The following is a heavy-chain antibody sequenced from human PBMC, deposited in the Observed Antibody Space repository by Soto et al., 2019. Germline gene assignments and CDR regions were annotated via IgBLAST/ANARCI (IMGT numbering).Heavy chain of an antibody. D-gene: IGHD4-17*01. CDR2: IYYSGST. J-gene: IGHJ4*02. CDR1: GGSISSGGYY. CDR3: ARCYYGDYANFDY. V-gene: IGHV4-31*03. Sequence: SETLSLTCTVSGGSISSGGYYWSWIRQHPGKGLEWIGYIYYSGSTYYNPSLKSRVTISVDTSKNQFSLKLSSVTAADTAVYYCARCYYGDYANFDYWGQGTLVTVSS.